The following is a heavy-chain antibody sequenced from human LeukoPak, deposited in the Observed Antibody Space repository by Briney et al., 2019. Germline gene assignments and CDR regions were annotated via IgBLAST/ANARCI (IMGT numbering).Heavy chain of an antibody. V-gene: IGHV4-4*07. CDR3: ARTYCSSTSCRNGYYYMDV. Sequence: SETLSLTCTVSGGSISSYYWSWIRQPAGKGLEWIGRIYTSGSTNYNPSLKSRVTMSVDTSKNQFSLKLSSVTAADTAVSYCARTYCSSTSCRNGYYYMDVWGKGTTVTVSS. CDR1: GGSISSYY. J-gene: IGHJ6*03. D-gene: IGHD2-2*01. CDR2: IYTSGST.